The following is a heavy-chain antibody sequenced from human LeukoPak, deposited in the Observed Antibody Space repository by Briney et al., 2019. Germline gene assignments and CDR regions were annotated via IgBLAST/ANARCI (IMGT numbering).Heavy chain of an antibody. J-gene: IGHJ6*02. CDR1: GYTLTELS. V-gene: IGHV1-46*01. D-gene: IGHD3-10*01. CDR2: INPSGGST. CDR3: ARAYYYGSGGMDV. Sequence: ASVKVSCKVSGYTLTELSMHWVRQAPGQGLEWMGIINPSGGSTSYAQKFQGRVTMTRDTSTSTVFMQLSSLRSEDTAVYYCARAYYYGSGGMDVWGQGTTVTVSS.